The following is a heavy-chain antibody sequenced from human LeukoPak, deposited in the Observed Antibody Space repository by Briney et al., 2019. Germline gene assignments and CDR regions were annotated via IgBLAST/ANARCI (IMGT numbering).Heavy chain of an antibody. V-gene: IGHV4-34*01. Sequence: SETLSLTCAVFGGSFSGYSWTWIRQPPGKGLEWIGKISDSGSANYNPPLKSQVTISVHASGNQFSLELSSVTAADTAVYYCARGRTGENAYVGGYYYMDVWGKGTTVIVSS. J-gene: IGHJ6*03. D-gene: IGHD3-16*01. CDR1: GGSFSGYS. CDR3: ARGRTGENAYVGGYYYMDV. CDR2: ISDSGSA.